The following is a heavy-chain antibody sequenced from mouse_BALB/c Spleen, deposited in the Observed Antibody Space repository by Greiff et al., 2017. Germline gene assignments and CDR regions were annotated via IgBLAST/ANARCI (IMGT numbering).Heavy chain of an antibody. CDR3: AREGNGYAMDY. J-gene: IGHJ4*01. CDR2: IYPGDGDT. Sequence: QVQLQQSGPELVKPGASVKISCKASGYAFSSSWMNWVKQRPGQGLEWIGRIYPGDGDTNYNGKFKGKATLTADKSSSTAYMQLSSLTSVDSAVYFCAREGNGYAMDYWGQGTSVTGSS. V-gene: IGHV1-82*01. D-gene: IGHD2-1*01. CDR1: GYAFSSSW.